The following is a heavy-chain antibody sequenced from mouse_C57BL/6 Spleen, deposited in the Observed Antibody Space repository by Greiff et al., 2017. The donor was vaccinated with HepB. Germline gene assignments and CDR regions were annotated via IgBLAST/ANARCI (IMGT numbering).Heavy chain of an antibody. D-gene: IGHD4-1*01. Sequence: QVQLQQSGAELVRPGTSVKVSCKASGYAFTNYLIEWVKQRPGQGLEWIGVINPGSGGTNYNEKFKGKATLTADKSSSTAYMQLSSLTSEDSAVYFCARPGSNWDLYYWGQGTLVTVSA. CDR2: INPGSGGT. J-gene: IGHJ3*01. V-gene: IGHV1-54*01. CDR3: ARPGSNWDLYY. CDR1: GYAFTNYL.